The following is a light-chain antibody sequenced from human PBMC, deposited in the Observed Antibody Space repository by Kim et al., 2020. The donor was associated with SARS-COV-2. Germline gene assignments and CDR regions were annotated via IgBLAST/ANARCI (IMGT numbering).Light chain of an antibody. CDR3: QQSYSTPYS. CDR2: IAS. CDR1: QTINSY. J-gene: IGKJ2*03. Sequence: SASVGDRVTMTDRASQTINSYLNWYQQEPGKAPKLLIYIASSLQSGVPSRFSGSESGTHFTLTISSLQPEDFATYYCQQSYSTPYSFGQGTKLEIK. V-gene: IGKV1-39*01.